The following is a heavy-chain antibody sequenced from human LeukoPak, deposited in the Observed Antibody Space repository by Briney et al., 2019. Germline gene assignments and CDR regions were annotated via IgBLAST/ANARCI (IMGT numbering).Heavy chain of an antibody. CDR1: GYTFTSYV. J-gene: IGHJ6*03. CDR2: INAGNGNT. V-gene: IGHV1-3*03. Sequence: ASVKVSCKASGYTFTSYVIHWVRQAPRQRLEWMGWINAGNGNTKYSQESQDRVTITRDTSASTAYMELSSLRSEDMAVYYCARARYETRIWPKSRYDYYHYMDVWGKGTTVTASS. D-gene: IGHD3-3*01. CDR3: ARARYETRIWPKSRYDYYHYMDV.